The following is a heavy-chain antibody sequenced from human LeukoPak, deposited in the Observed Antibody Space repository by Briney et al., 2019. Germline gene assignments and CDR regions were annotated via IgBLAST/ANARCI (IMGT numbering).Heavy chain of an antibody. J-gene: IGHJ4*02. V-gene: IGHV3-64*01. CDR1: EFIFVTTE. D-gene: IGHD1-14*01. CDR2: ISSDGMYI. CDR3: ARSTDGTSHFDY. Sequence: GGSLKLSCSATEFIFVTTEMHWVRQTPGKVKESISGISSDGMYIYYANSGKGRFTTSRDNSKNILFLQMGSLKTEDLGVYYCARSTDGTSHFDYWGQGTLVIVFS.